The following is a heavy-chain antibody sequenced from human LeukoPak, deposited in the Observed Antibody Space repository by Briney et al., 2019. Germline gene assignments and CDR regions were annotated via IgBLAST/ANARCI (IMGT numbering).Heavy chain of an antibody. D-gene: IGHD2-21*02. CDR1: GSTFSSHT. Sequence: GGSLRLSCAASGSTFSSHTMNWVRQAPGKGLEWVSVIYSGGSTYYADSVKGRFTISRDNSKNTLYLQMNSLRAEDTAVYYCARDPACGGDCYSGYFDYWGQGTLVTVSS. J-gene: IGHJ4*02. CDR3: ARDPACGGDCYSGYFDY. V-gene: IGHV3-53*01. CDR2: IYSGGST.